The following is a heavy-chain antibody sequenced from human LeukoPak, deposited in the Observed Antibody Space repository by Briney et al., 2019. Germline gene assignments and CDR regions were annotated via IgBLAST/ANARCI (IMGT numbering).Heavy chain of an antibody. CDR2: INHSGST. CDR3: ASATYHYDSSGYSRGGWFDP. J-gene: IGHJ5*02. CDR1: GGFFSGYY. D-gene: IGHD3-22*01. V-gene: IGHV4-34*01. Sequence: SETLSLTCAVYGGFFSGYYWSWIRQPPGKGLEWIGEINHSGSTNYNPSLKSRVTISVDTSKNQFSLKLSPVTAADTAVYYCASATYHYDSSGYSRGGWFDPWGQGTLVTVSS.